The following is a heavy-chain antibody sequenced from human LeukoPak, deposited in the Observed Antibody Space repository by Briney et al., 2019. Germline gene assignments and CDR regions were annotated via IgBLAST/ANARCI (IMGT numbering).Heavy chain of an antibody. CDR1: RFIFSNAW. CDR3: TTDLLGLCSSTGCYDNWLDP. V-gene: IGHV3-15*01. J-gene: IGHJ5*02. Sequence: NPGGSLRLSCAASRFIFSNAWMTWLPQAPGKGREWVGRIKSKTDGGTIDYAAPVKGRFTISRDDSKDTPYLQMNSLKTEDTALYYCTTDLLGLCSSTGCYDNWLDPWGQGTLVTVSS. D-gene: IGHD2-2*01. CDR2: IKSKTDGGTI.